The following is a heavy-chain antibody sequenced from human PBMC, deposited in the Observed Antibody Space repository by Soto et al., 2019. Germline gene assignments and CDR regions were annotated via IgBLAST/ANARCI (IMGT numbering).Heavy chain of an antibody. V-gene: IGHV1-69*13. J-gene: IGHJ4*02. Sequence: GASVKVSCKASGGTFSSYASSWVRQAPGQGLEWMGGIIPIFGTANYAQKFQGRVTITADESTSTAYMELSSLRSEDTAVYYCARDFDGSGSYFDYWGQGTLVTVSS. D-gene: IGHD3-10*01. CDR2: IIPIFGTA. CDR3: ARDFDGSGSYFDY. CDR1: GGTFSSYA.